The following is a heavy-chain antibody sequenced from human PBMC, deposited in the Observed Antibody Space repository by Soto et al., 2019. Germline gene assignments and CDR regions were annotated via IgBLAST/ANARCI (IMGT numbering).Heavy chain of an antibody. CDR1: GGTFSSYA. V-gene: IGHV1-69*13. CDR2: IIPIFGTA. CDR3: ARDRDFYYYDSSGYYLPRFDY. D-gene: IGHD3-22*01. Sequence: SVKVSCKASGGTFSSYAISWVRQAPGQGLEWMGGIIPIFGTANYAQKFQGRVTITADESTSTAYMELSSLRSEDTAVYYCARDRDFYYYDSSGYYLPRFDYWGQGTLVTVSS. J-gene: IGHJ4*02.